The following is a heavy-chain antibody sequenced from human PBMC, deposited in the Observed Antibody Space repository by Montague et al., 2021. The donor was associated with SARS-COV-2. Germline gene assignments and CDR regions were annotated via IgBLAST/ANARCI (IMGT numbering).Heavy chain of an antibody. D-gene: IGHD6-19*01. CDR3: ACYVDSSGWINPRGSGTFDY. CDR2: IYYSGST. CDR1: GGSISSGGYY. V-gene: IGHV4-31*03. J-gene: IGHJ4*02. Sequence: SETLSLTCTVSGGSISSGGYYWSWIRQHPGKCLEWIGYIYYSGSTYYHPSLKSRVTISVDTSKNQFSLKLSSVTAADTAVYYCACYVDSSGWINPRGSGTFDYWGQGTLVTVSS.